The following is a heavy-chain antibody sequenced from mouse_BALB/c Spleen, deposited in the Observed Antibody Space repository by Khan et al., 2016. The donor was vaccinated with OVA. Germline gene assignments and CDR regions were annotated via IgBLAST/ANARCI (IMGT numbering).Heavy chain of an antibody. Sequence: EVELVESGGGLVQPGGSRKLSCAASGYTFSDYGMAWIRQGPGKGPEWITFISSLAYNFYYADTVTGRFTISSENAKNTLYLEMNSLRSEDTAMYDWARGGTGGFAYWGQGTLVTVSA. CDR1: GYTFSDYG. J-gene: IGHJ3*01. D-gene: IGHD3-1*01. CDR3: ARGGTGGFAY. CDR2: ISSLAYNF. V-gene: IGHV5-15*02.